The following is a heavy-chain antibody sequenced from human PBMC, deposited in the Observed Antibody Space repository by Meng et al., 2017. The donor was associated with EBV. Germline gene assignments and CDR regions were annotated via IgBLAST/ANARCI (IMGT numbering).Heavy chain of an antibody. CDR1: GGPFRNYA. D-gene: IGHD3-10*01. V-gene: IGHV1-69*01. CDR2: FLPTLGAP. CDR3: ASESGRGYTPDY. Sequence: QVQLVQAAAEVKKPGYSVKFSCKTPGGPFRNYAISWVRQAPGQGLEWLGGFLPTLGAPNYAQKFHGRVSITADESTSTHYMDLSSLRSEDTAVYYCASESGRGYTPDYWGQGTLVTVSS. J-gene: IGHJ4*02.